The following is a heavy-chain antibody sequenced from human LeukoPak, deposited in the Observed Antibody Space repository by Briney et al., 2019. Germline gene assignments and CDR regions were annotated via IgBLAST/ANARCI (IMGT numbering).Heavy chain of an antibody. J-gene: IGHJ4*02. CDR2: ISSSSSYI. D-gene: IGHD2-15*01. V-gene: IGHV3-21*01. Sequence: GSLRLSCAASGFTFSSYSMNWVRQAPGKGLEWVSSISSSSSYIYYADSVKGRFTISRDNAKNSLYLQMNSLRAEDTAVYYCARGRGMAFLADYWGQGTLVTVSS. CDR3: ARGRGMAFLADY. CDR1: GFTFSSYS.